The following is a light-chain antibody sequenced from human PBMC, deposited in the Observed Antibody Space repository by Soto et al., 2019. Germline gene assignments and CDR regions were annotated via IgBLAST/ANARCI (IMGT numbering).Light chain of an antibody. J-gene: IGLJ1*01. CDR3: CSYAGSSPSYV. V-gene: IGLV2-23*02. Sequence: SVLTQPASLSGSPGQSITISSTGTSSDVGNYKFVSWYQQHPDKAPKVMIYEVSQRPSGVSDRFSGSKSGNTASLTISGLQAEDEADYYCCSYAGSSPSYVFGTGTRSPS. CDR2: EVS. CDR1: SSDVGNYKF.